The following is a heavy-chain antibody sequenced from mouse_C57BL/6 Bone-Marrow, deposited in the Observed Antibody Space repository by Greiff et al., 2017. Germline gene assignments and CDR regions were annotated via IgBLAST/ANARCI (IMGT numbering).Heavy chain of an antibody. CDR2: IDPENGDT. CDR3: TRYDGYYEGWFAY. CDR1: GFNIKDDY. Sequence: VQLQQSGAELVRPGASVKLSCTASGFNIKDDYMHWVKQRPEQGLEWIGWIDPENGDTAYASKFQGKATITADTSSNTAYLQLSSLTSEDTAVYYCTRYDGYYEGWFAYWGQGTLVTVSA. D-gene: IGHD2-3*01. V-gene: IGHV14-4*01. J-gene: IGHJ3*01.